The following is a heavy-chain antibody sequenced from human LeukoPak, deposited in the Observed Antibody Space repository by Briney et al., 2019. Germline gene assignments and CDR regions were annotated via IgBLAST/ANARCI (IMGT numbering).Heavy chain of an antibody. CDR2: ISAYNGNT. CDR1: GYTFTSYG. V-gene: IGHV1-18*01. CDR3: ARDLGSGWYDKYYFDY. Sequence: ASVKVSCKASGYTFTSYGISWVRQAPGQGLEWMGWISAYNGNTNYAQKLQGRVTMTTDTSTSTAYMELRSLRSDDTAVYYCARDLGSGWYDKYYFDYWGQGTLVTVSS. J-gene: IGHJ4*02. D-gene: IGHD6-19*01.